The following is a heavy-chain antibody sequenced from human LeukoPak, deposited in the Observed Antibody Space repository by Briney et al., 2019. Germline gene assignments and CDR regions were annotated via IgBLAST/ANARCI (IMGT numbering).Heavy chain of an antibody. D-gene: IGHD2-8*01. CDR1: GGTFSSYA. CDR3: ARGLMDCTNGVCFTYYYMDV. J-gene: IGHJ6*03. CDR2: IIHIFGTA. V-gene: IGHV1-69*05. Sequence: SVKVSCKASGGTFSSYAISWVRQAPGQGLECMGGIIHIFGTANYAQKFQGRVTITTDESTSTAYMELSSLRSEDTAVYYCARGLMDCTNGVCFTYYYMDVWGKGTTVTVSS.